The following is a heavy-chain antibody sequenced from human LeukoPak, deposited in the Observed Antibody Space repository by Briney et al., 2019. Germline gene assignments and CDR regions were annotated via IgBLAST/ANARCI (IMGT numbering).Heavy chain of an antibody. D-gene: IGHD4-17*01. CDR2: ISSSGSTI. CDR3: ARGGARGFTYGDYDY. J-gene: IGHJ4*02. V-gene: IGHV3-11*01. Sequence: GGSLRLSCAASGFTFSSYAMSWIRQAPGKGLEWVSYISSSGSTIYYADSVKGRFTISRDNAKNSLYLQMNSLRAEDTAVYYCARGGARGFTYGDYDYWGQGTLVTVSS. CDR1: GFTFSSYA.